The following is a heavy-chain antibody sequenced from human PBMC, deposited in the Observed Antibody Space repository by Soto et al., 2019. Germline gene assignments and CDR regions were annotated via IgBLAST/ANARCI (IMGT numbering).Heavy chain of an antibody. V-gene: IGHV4-34*01. CDR1: GGSFSGYY. CDR2: INHSGST. J-gene: IGHJ5*02. D-gene: IGHD6-25*01. Sequence: PSGTLSLTFAVYGGSFSGYYWSWIRQPPGKGLEWIGEINHSGSTNYNPSLKSRVTISVDTSKNQFSLKLSSVTAADTAVYYCARYSSVTYNWFDPWGQGTLVTVSS. CDR3: ARYSSVTYNWFDP.